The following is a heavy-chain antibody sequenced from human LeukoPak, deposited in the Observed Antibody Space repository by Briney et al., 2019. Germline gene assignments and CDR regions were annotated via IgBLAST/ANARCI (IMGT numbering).Heavy chain of an antibody. CDR2: IIPILGIA. CDR1: GGIFSSYT. D-gene: IGHD2-2*01. J-gene: IGHJ4*02. CDR3: ARDLGYCSSTSCSKTPFDY. Sequence: SVKVSCKASGGIFSSYTISWVRQAPGQGLEWMGKIIPILGIANYAQKFQGRVTITADKSTSTAYMELSSLRSEDTAVYYCARDLGYCSSTSCSKTPFDYWGQGTLVTVSS. V-gene: IGHV1-69*04.